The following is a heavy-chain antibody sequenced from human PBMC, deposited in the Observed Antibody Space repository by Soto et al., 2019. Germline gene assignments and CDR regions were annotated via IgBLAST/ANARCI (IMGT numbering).Heavy chain of an antibody. CDR2: IHYSGTS. D-gene: IGHD2-21*01. CDR1: GDSISSSSQY. V-gene: IGHV4-39*01. Sequence: QVQLQESGPGLVKPSETLSLTCSVSGDSISSSSQYWGWIRQPPGKGLEWIGIIHYSGTSYYNPSLKSRVTIFVDTSKNQLSLKLSSVTAADTAVYYCARHWIAGSSIPWGQGTLVTVSS. J-gene: IGHJ5*02. CDR3: ARHWIAGSSIP.